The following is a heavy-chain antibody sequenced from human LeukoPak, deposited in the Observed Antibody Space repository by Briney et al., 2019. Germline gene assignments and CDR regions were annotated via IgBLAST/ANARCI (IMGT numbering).Heavy chain of an antibody. CDR3: ARDGGGSPGLRDY. Sequence: ASVKVSCKVSGYTLTELSMHWVRQAPGKGLEWMGGFDPEDGETIYAQKLQGRVTMTTDTSTSTAYMELRSLRSDDTAVYYCARDGGGSPGLRDYWGQGTLVTVSS. CDR1: GYTLTELS. CDR2: FDPEDGET. J-gene: IGHJ4*02. D-gene: IGHD2-15*01. V-gene: IGHV1-24*01.